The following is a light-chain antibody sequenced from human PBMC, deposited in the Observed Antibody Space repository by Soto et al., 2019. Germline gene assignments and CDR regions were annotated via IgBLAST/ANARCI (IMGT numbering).Light chain of an antibody. CDR3: QQRSNWLIT. Sequence: IVMTQSPATLSVSPGERATLSCRASQTASSSHLAWYQQKPGQAPRLLIYDASNRATGIPARFSGSGSGTDFTLTISSLEPEDFAVYYCQQRSNWLITFGQGTRLEIK. J-gene: IGKJ5*01. V-gene: IGKV3D-20*02. CDR1: QTASSSH. CDR2: DAS.